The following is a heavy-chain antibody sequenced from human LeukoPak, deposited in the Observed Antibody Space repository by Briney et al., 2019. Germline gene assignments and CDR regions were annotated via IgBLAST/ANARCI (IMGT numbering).Heavy chain of an antibody. CDR1: GYTFTSYW. Sequence: ASVKVSCKASGYTFTSYWMHWVRQAPGQGPEWMGVINPIGGSTIYAQKFQDRVTMTRDTSISKAYMELSRLRSDDTAVYYCARGGLQTWYYYMDVWGKGTTVSVSS. CDR3: ARGGLQTWYYYMDV. V-gene: IGHV1-46*01. CDR2: INPIGGST. J-gene: IGHJ6*03.